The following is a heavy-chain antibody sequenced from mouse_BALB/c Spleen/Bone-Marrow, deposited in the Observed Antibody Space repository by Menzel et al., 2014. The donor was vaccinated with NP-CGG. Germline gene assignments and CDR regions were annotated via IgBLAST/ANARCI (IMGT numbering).Heavy chain of an antibody. V-gene: IGHV14-3*02. CDR3: ARYYYGYYFDY. Sequence: EVQLQQSGAELVKPEASVKLSCTASGFNIKDTYMHWVKQRPEQGLEWIGRIDPANGNTKYDPKFQGKATITADTSSNTAYLQLSSLTSEDTAVYYCARYYYGYYFDYWGQGTTLTVSS. CDR1: GFNIKDTY. D-gene: IGHD1-1*01. CDR2: IDPANGNT. J-gene: IGHJ2*01.